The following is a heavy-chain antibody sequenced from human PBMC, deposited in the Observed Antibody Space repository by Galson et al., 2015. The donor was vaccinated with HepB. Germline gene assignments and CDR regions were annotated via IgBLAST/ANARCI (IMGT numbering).Heavy chain of an antibody. Sequence: SLRLSCAASGFTFDDYAMHWVRQPPGKGLEWVSGINWNSGRTAYADSVKGRFTISRDNAKNSLFLQMNSLRPEDTALYYCAKDKGSIVGSTPFDSWGQGTQVTVSS. CDR3: AKDKGSIVGSTPFDS. CDR1: GFTFDDYA. CDR2: INWNSGRT. D-gene: IGHD1-26*01. J-gene: IGHJ4*02. V-gene: IGHV3-9*01.